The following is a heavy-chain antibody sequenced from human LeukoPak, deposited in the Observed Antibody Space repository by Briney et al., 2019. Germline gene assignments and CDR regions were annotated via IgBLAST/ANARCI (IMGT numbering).Heavy chain of an antibody. D-gene: IGHD2-2*01. V-gene: IGHV4-30-4*08. CDR1: GGSISSGDYY. CDR2: IYYSGST. CDR3: ARDTDPRCSSTSCYSY. J-gene: IGHJ4*02. Sequence: PSETLSLXCTVSGGSISSGDYYWSWIRQPPGKGLEWIGYIYYSGSTYYNPSLKSRVTISVDTSKNQFSLKLSSVTAADTAVYYCARDTDPRCSSTSCYSYWGQGTLVTVSS.